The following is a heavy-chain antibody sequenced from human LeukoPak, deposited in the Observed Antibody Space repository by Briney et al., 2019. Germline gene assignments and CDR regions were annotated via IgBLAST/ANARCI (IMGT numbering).Heavy chain of an antibody. CDR1: GFTFSSYA. D-gene: IGHD2-15*01. J-gene: IGHJ4*02. CDR2: ISGSGGST. V-gene: IGHV3-23*01. Sequence: PGGSPRLSCAASGFTFSSYAMSWVRQAPGKGLEWVSAISGSGGSTYYADSVKGRITISRDNSKNTLYLQMNSLRAEDTAVYYCAKGVGYCSGGSCQQFDYWGQGTLVTVSS. CDR3: AKGVGYCSGGSCQQFDY.